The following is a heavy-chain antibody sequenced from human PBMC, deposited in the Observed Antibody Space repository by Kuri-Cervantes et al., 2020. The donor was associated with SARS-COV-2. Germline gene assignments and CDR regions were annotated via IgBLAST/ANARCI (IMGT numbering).Heavy chain of an antibody. Sequence: SETLSLTCAVYGGSFSGYYWSWIRQPPGKGLEWIGEINHSGSTNYNPSLKSRVTVSVDTSKNQFSLKLSSVTAADTAVYYCARETPNGAFDIWGQGTMVTVSS. CDR2: INHSGST. CDR3: ARETPNGAFDI. D-gene: IGHD1-1*01. CDR1: GGSFSGYY. V-gene: IGHV4-34*01. J-gene: IGHJ3*02.